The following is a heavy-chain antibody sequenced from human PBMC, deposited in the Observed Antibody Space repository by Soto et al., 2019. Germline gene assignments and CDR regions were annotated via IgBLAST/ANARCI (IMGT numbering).Heavy chain of an antibody. Sequence: EVQLVESGGGLVQPGGSLRLSCEASGFTFNDYWMHWVRQVPGKGLVWVSRIKSDGSSTSYADSVKGRFTISRDNAKNTLYLQMNSLSDDDSAVYYCARGGPYNDGPRGSRVADFWGQGTLVIVSS. V-gene: IGHV3-74*01. CDR3: ARGGPYNDGPRGSRVADF. J-gene: IGHJ4*02. CDR2: IKSDGSST. D-gene: IGHD3-22*01. CDR1: GFTFNDYW.